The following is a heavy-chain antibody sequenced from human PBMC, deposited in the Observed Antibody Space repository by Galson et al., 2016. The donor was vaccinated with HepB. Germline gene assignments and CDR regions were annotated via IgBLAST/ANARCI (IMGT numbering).Heavy chain of an antibody. Sequence: SLRLSCAASGFTFSHDWMHWVRQAPGKGLVWVSRITHDGSGANYADSVRGRFTISRDNANNVFFLQMESLRTDDTAVYYCARDNYDSMTGYYGAGMDVWGQGTTVTVAS. D-gene: IGHD3-9*01. V-gene: IGHV3-74*01. CDR1: GFTFSHDW. CDR3: ARDNYDSMTGYYGAGMDV. CDR2: ITHDGSGA. J-gene: IGHJ6*02.